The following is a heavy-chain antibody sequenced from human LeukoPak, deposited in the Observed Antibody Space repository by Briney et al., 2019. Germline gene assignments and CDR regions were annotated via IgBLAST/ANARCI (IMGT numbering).Heavy chain of an antibody. J-gene: IGHJ4*02. V-gene: IGHV3-7*01. D-gene: IGHD1-26*01. Sequence: GGSLRLSCAASGFTFSRYWMSWVRQAPGKGLEWVANIKQDGSEKYYVDSVKGRFTISRDNAKNSLYLQMNSLRAEDTAVYYCARDKVVGPTICDYWGQGALVTVSS. CDR2: IKQDGSEK. CDR1: GFTFSRYW. CDR3: ARDKVVGPTICDY.